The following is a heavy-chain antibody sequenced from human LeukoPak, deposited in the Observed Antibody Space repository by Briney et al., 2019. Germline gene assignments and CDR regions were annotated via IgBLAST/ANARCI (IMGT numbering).Heavy chain of an antibody. CDR1: GFTFSNYA. V-gene: IGHV3-7*04. J-gene: IGHJ3*02. CDR3: ARGRAVDI. CDR2: IKQDDSEK. Sequence: AGSLRLSCAASGFTFSNYAMTWVRQAPGKGLEWVANIKQDDSEKYYVGSVKGRFTISRDNAKNSVYLQMNSLRVEDTAVYYCARGRAVDIWGRGTMVTVSS.